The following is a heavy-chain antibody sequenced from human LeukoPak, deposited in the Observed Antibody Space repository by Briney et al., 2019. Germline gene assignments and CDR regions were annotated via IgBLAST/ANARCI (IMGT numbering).Heavy chain of an antibody. J-gene: IGHJ4*02. D-gene: IGHD6-19*01. V-gene: IGHV4-59*01. CDR3: VSGWNFDY. CDR2: IYYSGST. Sequence: PSETLSLTCTVSGGSISSYYWSWIRQPPGKGLEWIGYIYYSGSTNYNPSLKSRVTISVDTSKNQFSLKLSSVTAADTAVYYCVSGWNFDYWGQGTLVTVSS. CDR1: GGSISSYY.